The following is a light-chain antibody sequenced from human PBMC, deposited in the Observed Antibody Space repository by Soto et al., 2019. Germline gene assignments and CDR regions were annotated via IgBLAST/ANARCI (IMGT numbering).Light chain of an antibody. CDR1: QSVSSY. J-gene: IGKJ5*01. CDR2: DAS. V-gene: IGKV3-11*01. Sequence: EIVLTQSPATLSLSPGERATLSCRASQSVSSYLAWYQQKPGQAPRLLIYDASNRATGIPARFSGSGSGTDFTLTISGLVPEDFAVYYCQQRSNWPLITFGQGTRLEIK. CDR3: QQRSNWPLIT.